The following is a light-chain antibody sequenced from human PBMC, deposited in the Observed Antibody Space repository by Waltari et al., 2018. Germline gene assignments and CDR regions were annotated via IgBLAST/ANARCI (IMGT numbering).Light chain of an antibody. V-gene: IGLV2-14*01. CDR2: DVS. CDR1: SSDAGGYNY. Sequence: QSALTQPASVSGSPGPSITISCTGTSSDAGGYNYVSWYQQHPGKAPKLMIYDVSTRPSGVSNRFSGSKSGNTASLTISGLQAEDEADYYCSSYTSSSTVFGGGTKLTVL. J-gene: IGLJ2*01. CDR3: SSYTSSSTV.